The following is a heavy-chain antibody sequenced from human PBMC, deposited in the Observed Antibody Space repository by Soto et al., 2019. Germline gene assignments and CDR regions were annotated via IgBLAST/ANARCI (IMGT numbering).Heavy chain of an antibody. CDR3: AKDRGTGDYGVNAVDI. CDR1: GFTFSVFA. D-gene: IGHD7-27*01. CDR2: ISGRGENT. Sequence: EVQLLESGGGLVQPGGSLRLSCAASGFTFSVFAMSWVRQAPGKGLELVSTISGRGENTYYADSVKGRFTISRDNSKNTLNLQMNSQRGEDTAVYYCAKDRGTGDYGVNAVDIWGQGTMVTVAS. J-gene: IGHJ3*02. V-gene: IGHV3-23*01.